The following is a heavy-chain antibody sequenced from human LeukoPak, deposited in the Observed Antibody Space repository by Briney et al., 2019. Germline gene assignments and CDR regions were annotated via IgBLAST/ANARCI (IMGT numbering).Heavy chain of an antibody. CDR2: ISGDGGST. V-gene: IGHV3-43*02. Sequence: GGSLRLSCAASGFTFDDYAMHWVRQAPGKGLEWVSLISGDGGSTYYADSVKGRFTISRDNSKNSLYLQMNRLRTEDTALYYCAKVLCGGDCYLEYQFDYWGQGTLVTVSS. CDR1: GFTFDDYA. J-gene: IGHJ4*02. CDR3: AKVLCGGDCYLEYQFDY. D-gene: IGHD2-21*02.